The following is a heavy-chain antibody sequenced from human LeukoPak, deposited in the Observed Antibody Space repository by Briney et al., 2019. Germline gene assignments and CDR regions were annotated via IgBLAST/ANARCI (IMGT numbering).Heavy chain of an antibody. CDR3: ARAPAIYASGGFFNV. Sequence: GGSLRLSCAVSGSTVRSNYMGWVRQAPGKGLEWVSVIYADGSTFYADSAQGRFTISRDNSKNTLFLQVNSLRAEDTAVYYCARAPAIYASGGFFNVWGQGTLVTVSS. CDR2: IYADGST. CDR1: GSTVRSNY. J-gene: IGHJ4*02. V-gene: IGHV3-53*01. D-gene: IGHD3-10*01.